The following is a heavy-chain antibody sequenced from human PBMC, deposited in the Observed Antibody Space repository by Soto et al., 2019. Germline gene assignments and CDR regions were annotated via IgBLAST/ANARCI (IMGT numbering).Heavy chain of an antibody. Sequence: EVQLVESGGGLVQPGGSLRLSCAASGFTFSSYWMSWVRQAPGKGLEWVANIKQDGSEKYYVDSVKGRFTISRDNAKNSLYLQMNSLRAEDTAVYYCARDTEFWSGYRATHYFDYWGQGTLVTVSS. D-gene: IGHD3-3*01. V-gene: IGHV3-7*01. CDR2: IKQDGSEK. J-gene: IGHJ4*02. CDR1: GFTFSSYW. CDR3: ARDTEFWSGYRATHYFDY.